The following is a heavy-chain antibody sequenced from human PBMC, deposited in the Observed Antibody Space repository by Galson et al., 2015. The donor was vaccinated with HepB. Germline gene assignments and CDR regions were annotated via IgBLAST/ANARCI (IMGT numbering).Heavy chain of an antibody. J-gene: IGHJ3*02. D-gene: IGHD3-22*01. Sequence: SLRLSCAASGFTFSSYAMSWVRQAPGKGLEWVTAISGSGGSTYYADSVKGRFTISRDNSKNTLYLQMNSLRAEDTAVYYCAKDSRDSSGYWWDAFDIWGQGTMVTVSS. V-gene: IGHV3-23*01. CDR2: ISGSGGST. CDR3: AKDSRDSSGYWWDAFDI. CDR1: GFTFSSYA.